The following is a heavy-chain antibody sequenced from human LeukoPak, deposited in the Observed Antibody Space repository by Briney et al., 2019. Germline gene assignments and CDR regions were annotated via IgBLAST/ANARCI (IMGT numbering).Heavy chain of an antibody. D-gene: IGHD1-1*01. Sequence: GGSLRLSCATSGFTFTTSAMKWIRQAPGKGLEWVSFISSGSGGIIHYAGSVKGRFTISRDNAKDSLYLQMNSLRADDTAVYYCAREFFTSWGQGTLVIVSS. CDR1: GFTFTTSA. CDR2: ISSGSGGII. CDR3: AREFFTS. J-gene: IGHJ4*02. V-gene: IGHV3-48*01.